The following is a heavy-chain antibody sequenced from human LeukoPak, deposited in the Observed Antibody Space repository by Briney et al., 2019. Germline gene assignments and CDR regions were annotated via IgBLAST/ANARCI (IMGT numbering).Heavy chain of an antibody. V-gene: IGHV3-48*01. Sequence: GSLRLSCAASGFTFSSYSMNWVRQAPGKGLEWVSYISSSSSTIYYADSVKGRFTISRDNSKNTLYLQMNSLRVEDTAVYYCASSSGWYGPEVYWGQGTLVTVSS. CDR1: GFTFSSYS. CDR3: ASSSGWYGPEVY. CDR2: ISSSSSTI. J-gene: IGHJ4*02. D-gene: IGHD6-19*01.